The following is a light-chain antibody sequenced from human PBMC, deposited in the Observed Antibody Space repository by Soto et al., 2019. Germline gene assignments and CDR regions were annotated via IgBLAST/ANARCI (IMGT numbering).Light chain of an antibody. CDR3: SSYTSNSTVV. CDR2: DVS. V-gene: IGLV2-14*01. J-gene: IGLJ2*01. CDR1: SSDVGGYNY. Sequence: QSALTQPASVSGSPGQSITISCTGTSSDVGGYNYVSWYQQHPGKAPKLMIYDVSNRPSGVSNRFSGSKSGNTASLTISGLQAEDEAHYYCSSYTSNSTVVFGGGTKVTVL.